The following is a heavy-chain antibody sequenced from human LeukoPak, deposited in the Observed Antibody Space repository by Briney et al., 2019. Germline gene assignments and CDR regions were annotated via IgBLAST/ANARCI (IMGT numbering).Heavy chain of an antibody. CDR3: AREPVGSSFDY. J-gene: IGHJ4*02. D-gene: IGHD6-13*01. Sequence: SETLSLTCSVSGGSISSGYYYWSWIRQPPGKGLEWIGYIHHGGNTYYNPSLKSRVTISVDRSKSQFSLKLSSVTAADTAVYYCAREPVGSSFDYRGQGTLVTVSS. V-gene: IGHV4-30-2*01. CDR1: GGSISSGYYY. CDR2: IHHGGNT.